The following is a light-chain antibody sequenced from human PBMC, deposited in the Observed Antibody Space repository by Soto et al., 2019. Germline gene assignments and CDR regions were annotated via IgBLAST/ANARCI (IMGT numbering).Light chain of an antibody. CDR1: QSVDNH. CDR3: QQDLRPPLT. J-gene: IGKJ3*01. CDR2: AAS. V-gene: IGKV1-39*01. Sequence: DIQMTQSPSSLYASVGDPVTPTCRASQSVDNHLNWYQQKPGKAPGLLIYAASTLHSGVPSRFSASGSGTDFTLTISSLQPEDFATYYCQQDLRPPLTFGPGTKVDIK.